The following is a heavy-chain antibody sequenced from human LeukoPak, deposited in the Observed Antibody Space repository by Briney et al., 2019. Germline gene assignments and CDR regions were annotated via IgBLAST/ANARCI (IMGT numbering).Heavy chain of an antibody. V-gene: IGHV3-23*01. CDR1: GFTFSSYG. D-gene: IGHD5-12*01. CDR3: ARAVGYSGFSDY. CDR2: ISGSGSGGST. Sequence: PGGSLRLSCAASGFTFSSYGMSWVRQAPGKGLEWVSNISGSGSGGSTYYADSVKGRFTISRDNSKNTLYLQMNSLRAEDTAVYYCARAVGYSGFSDYWGQGTLVTVSS. J-gene: IGHJ4*02.